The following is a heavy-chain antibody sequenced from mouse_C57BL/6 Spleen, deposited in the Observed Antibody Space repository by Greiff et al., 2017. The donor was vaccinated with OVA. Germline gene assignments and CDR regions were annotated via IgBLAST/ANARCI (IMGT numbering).Heavy chain of an antibody. J-gene: IGHJ1*03. V-gene: IGHV1-22*01. CDR3: ASHYNWYFDV. Sequence: VQLKQSGPELVKPGASVKMSCKASGYTFTDYNMHWVKQSHGKSLEWIGYINPNNGGTSYNQKFKGKATLTVNKSSSTAYMELRSLTSEDSAVYYCASHYNWYFDVWGTGTTVTVSS. CDR1: GYTFTDYN. D-gene: IGHD1-2*01. CDR2: INPNNGGT.